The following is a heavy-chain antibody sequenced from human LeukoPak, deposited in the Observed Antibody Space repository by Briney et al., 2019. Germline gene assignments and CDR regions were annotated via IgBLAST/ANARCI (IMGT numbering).Heavy chain of an antibody. J-gene: IGHJ4*02. V-gene: IGHV3-53*01. CDR2: IYSGGST. CDR1: GFTVSSNY. CDR3: ARHGRYYYDSSGYSDY. Sequence: GGSLRLSCAASGFTVSSNYMSWVRQAPGKGLEWVSVIYSGGSTYYADSVKGRFTISRDNSKNTLYLQMNSLRAEDTAVYYCARHGRYYYDSSGYSDYWGQGTPVTVSS. D-gene: IGHD3-22*01.